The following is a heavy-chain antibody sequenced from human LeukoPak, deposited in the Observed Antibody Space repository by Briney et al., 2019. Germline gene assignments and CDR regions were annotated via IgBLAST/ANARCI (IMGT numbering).Heavy chain of an antibody. CDR3: AKGDWCDY. D-gene: IGHD2-15*01. J-gene: IGHJ4*02. CDR1: GFTFSHYA. Sequence: GGSLRLSCAASGFTFSHYAMTWVRQAPGKGLEWVSTISASGDSPYYADSVKGRFTISRDNSKNTLYLQMGSLRAEDTAVYYCAKGDWCDYWGQGTLVTVSS. V-gene: IGHV3-23*01. CDR2: ISASGDSP.